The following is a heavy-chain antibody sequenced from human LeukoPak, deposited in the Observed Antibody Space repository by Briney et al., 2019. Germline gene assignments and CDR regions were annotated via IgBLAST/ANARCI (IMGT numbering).Heavy chain of an antibody. J-gene: IGHJ6*02. D-gene: IGHD3-16*01. CDR1: GNSISNYA. CDR3: TTRACHAGGCSSSFYYYYGLHF. V-gene: IGHV1-69*13. Sequence: AASVKVSCKASGNSISNYAVSWVRQAPGRGFEWMGGIIPIFGTADYAQKFQGRVTITADQSTSTTYMALSSLKSEDTATYYCTTRACHAGGCSSSFYYYYGLHFWGQGTTVSVSS. CDR2: IIPIFGTA.